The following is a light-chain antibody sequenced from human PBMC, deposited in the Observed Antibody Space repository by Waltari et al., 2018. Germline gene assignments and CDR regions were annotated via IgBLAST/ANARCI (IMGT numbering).Light chain of an antibody. CDR2: EGS. V-gene: IGLV2-23*01. CDR1: SSDVGNYNF. J-gene: IGLJ1*01. Sequence: QSALTQPASVAGSPGQSITLPRTGTSSDVGNYNFVSWYQQHPGKAPKLLIYEGSKRPSGVSNRFSGSKSGNTASLTISGLQAEDEADYYCCSYAGSTTFYVFGTETKVTVV. CDR3: CSYAGSTTFYV.